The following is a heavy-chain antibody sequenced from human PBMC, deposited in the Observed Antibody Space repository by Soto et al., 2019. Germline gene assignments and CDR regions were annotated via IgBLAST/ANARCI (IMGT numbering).Heavy chain of an antibody. CDR1: GFIFSNYN. CDR2: ISSSGRTI. CDR3: ARDLGVRLPMDV. V-gene: IGHV3-48*01. J-gene: IGHJ6*02. Sequence: EVQLVESGGGLVQPGGSLRLSCAASGFIFSNYNMKWVRQAPGKGLEWVSYISSSGRTIYYADSVQGRFTISRDNAKNSLYLQMNRLRAEDTAVYYCARDLGVRLPMDVWGQGTTVTVSS. D-gene: IGHD2-8*01.